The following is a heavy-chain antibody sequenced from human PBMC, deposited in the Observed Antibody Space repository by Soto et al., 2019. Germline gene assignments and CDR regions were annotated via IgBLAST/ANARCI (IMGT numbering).Heavy chain of an antibody. D-gene: IGHD3-3*01. CDR1: GFTFSSYA. Sequence: GGSLRLSCAASGFTFSSYAMSWVRQAPGKGLEWVSAISGSGGSTYYADSVKGRFTISRDNSKNTLYLQMNSLRAEDTAVYYCASLEGYDFWSGYLGSWFDPWGQGTLVTVSS. J-gene: IGHJ5*02. CDR2: ISGSGGST. CDR3: ASLEGYDFWSGYLGSWFDP. V-gene: IGHV3-23*01.